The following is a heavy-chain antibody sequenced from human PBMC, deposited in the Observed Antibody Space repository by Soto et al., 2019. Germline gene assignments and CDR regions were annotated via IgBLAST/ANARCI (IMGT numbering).Heavy chain of an antibody. D-gene: IGHD2-15*01. CDR3: ARDRYCSGGSCYPDDAFDI. Sequence: SETLSLTCTVSGGSISSYYWSWIRQPPGKGLEWIGYIYYSGSTNYNPSLKSRVTISVDTSKNQFSLKLSSVTAADTAVYYCARDRYCSGGSCYPDDAFDIWGKGTMVTVS. J-gene: IGHJ3*02. CDR2: IYYSGST. CDR1: GGSISSYY. V-gene: IGHV4-59*01.